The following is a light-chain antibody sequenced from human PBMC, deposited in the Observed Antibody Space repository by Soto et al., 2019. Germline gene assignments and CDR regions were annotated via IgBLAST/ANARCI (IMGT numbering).Light chain of an antibody. V-gene: IGKV3-20*01. CDR2: GAS. Sequence: EIVLTQSPGTLSLSPGERATLSCRASQTITSKFLAWYQQKPGQAHRLLMYGASSRATGITDRFSGGGSETEFTLTISRLEPEDFAVYYCQQYGDSPPFTFGPGTKVDIK. CDR3: QQYGDSPPFT. CDR1: QTITSKF. J-gene: IGKJ3*01.